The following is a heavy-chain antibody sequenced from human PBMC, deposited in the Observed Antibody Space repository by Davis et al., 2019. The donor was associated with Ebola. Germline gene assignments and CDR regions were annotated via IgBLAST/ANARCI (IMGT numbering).Heavy chain of an antibody. CDR1: GFTFSSYA. CDR3: ARTGRGLNYYGMDV. D-gene: IGHD2-15*01. Sequence: GESLKISCAASGFTFSSYAMHWVRQAPGKGLEWVAVISYDGSNKYYADSVKGRFTISRDNSKNTLYLQMNSLRAEDTAVYYCARTGRGLNYYGMDVWGQGTTVTVSS. CDR2: ISYDGSNK. V-gene: IGHV3-30-3*01. J-gene: IGHJ6*02.